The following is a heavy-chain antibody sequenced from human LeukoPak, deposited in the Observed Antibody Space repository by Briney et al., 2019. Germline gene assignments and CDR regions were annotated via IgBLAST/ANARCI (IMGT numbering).Heavy chain of an antibody. V-gene: IGHV1-2*02. Sequence: ASVKVSCKASGYTFTGYYMHWVRQAPGQGLEWMGWINPNSGGTNYAQKFQGRVTMTRDTSISTAYMELSRLRSDDTAVYYCAREGVRGYDYSQWLPTSSWFDPWGQGTLVTVSS. CDR3: AREGVRGYDYSQWLPTSSWFDP. CDR1: GYTFTGYY. J-gene: IGHJ5*02. D-gene: IGHD5-12*01. CDR2: INPNSGGT.